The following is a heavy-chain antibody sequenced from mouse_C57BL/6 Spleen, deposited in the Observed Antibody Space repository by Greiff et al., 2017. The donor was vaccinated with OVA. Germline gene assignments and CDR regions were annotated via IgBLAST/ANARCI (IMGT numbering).Heavy chain of an antibody. J-gene: IGHJ2*01. CDR1: GYTFTSYW. V-gene: IGHV1-64*01. CDR2: IHPKSGST. D-gene: IGHD1-1*01. CDR3: ARIYGSSPFDD. Sequence: VQLQQPGAELVKPGASVKLSCKASGYTFTSYWMHWVKQRPGQGLEWIGMIHPKSGSTNYNEKFKSKATLTVDKSSSTAYMQLSSLTSEDSAVYYCARIYGSSPFDDWGQGTTLTVSS.